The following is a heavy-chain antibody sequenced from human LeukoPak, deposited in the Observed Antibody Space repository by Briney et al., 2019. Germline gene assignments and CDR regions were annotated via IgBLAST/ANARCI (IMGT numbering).Heavy chain of an antibody. J-gene: IGHJ5*02. D-gene: IGHD4-23*01. CDR3: ARELIGPLTTVVPPGWFHL. V-gene: IGHV1-69*10. CDR2: IIPILGMA. CDR1: GGTFISYT. Sequence: GSSVKVCCKASGGTFISYTIRSLREAPGQGLEWRGGIIPILGMANYAQKFQRRVTITADQSTQTDYLELSSQRSEDTAVYYCARELIGPLTTVVPPGWFHLWGQGPVVRVSS.